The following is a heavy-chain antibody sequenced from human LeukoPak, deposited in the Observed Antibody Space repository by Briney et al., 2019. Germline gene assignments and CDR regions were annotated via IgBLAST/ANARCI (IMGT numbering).Heavy chain of an antibody. D-gene: IGHD5-18*01. J-gene: IGHJ4*02. CDR3: AREGRWIQLWTLGY. CDR1: GFTSSSYA. CDR2: ISYDGSNK. V-gene: IGHV3-30-3*01. Sequence: GGSLRLSCAASGFTSSSYATHWVRQAPAKGLEWVAVISYDGSNKYYADSVKGRFTISRDNSKNTLYLQMNSLRAEDTAVYYCAREGRWIQLWTLGYWGQGTLVTVSS.